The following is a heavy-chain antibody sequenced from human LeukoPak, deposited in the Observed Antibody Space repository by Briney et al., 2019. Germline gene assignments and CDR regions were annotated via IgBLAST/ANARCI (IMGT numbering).Heavy chain of an antibody. V-gene: IGHV4-39*07. J-gene: IGHJ5*02. CDR2: IYYSGST. D-gene: IGHD4-11*01. Sequence: SETLSLTCTVSGGSISSSSYYWGWIRQPPGKGLEWIGSIYYSGSTYYNPSLKSRVTISVDTSKNQFSLKLSSVTAADTAVYYCARGIWGSTVTNWFDPWGQGTLVTVSS. CDR1: GGSISSSSYY. CDR3: ARGIWGSTVTNWFDP.